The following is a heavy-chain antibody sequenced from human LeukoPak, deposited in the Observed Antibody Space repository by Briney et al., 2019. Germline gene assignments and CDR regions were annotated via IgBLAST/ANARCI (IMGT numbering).Heavy chain of an antibody. D-gene: IGHD3-22*01. V-gene: IGHV3-9*01. CDR1: GFTFDDYA. Sequence: GRSLRLSCAVSGFTFDDYALHWVRQAPGKGLEWVSGINWNGGDIVYADSVKGRFTISRDNAENSLYLQMNSLRAEDTAVYYCAKAREARRPHYDSSGHELFQATDAFDIWGQGTMVTVSS. J-gene: IGHJ3*02. CDR3: AKAREARRPHYDSSGHELFQATDAFDI. CDR2: INWNGGDI.